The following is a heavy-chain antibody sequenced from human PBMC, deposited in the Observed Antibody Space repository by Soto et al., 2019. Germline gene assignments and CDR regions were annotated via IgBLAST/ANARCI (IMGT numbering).Heavy chain of an antibody. D-gene: IGHD5-12*01. V-gene: IGHV2-26*01. J-gene: IGHJ5*02. CDR2: IFSNDEK. Sequence: GSGPTLVNPTETLTLTCTVSGFSLSNARMGVSWIRQPPGKALEWLAHIFSNDEKSYSTSLKSRLTISKDTSKSQVVLTMTNMDPVDTATYYCARYARRRDGYNVATRGWFDPWGQGTLVTVSS. CDR1: GFSLSNARMG. CDR3: ARYARRRDGYNVATRGWFDP.